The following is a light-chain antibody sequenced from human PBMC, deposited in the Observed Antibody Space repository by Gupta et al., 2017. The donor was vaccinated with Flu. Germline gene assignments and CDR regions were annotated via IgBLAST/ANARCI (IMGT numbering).Light chain of an antibody. Sequence: QSVPTQPPSASRTPGQRVTISCSGSNSNIGSNAVSWYQQLPGAAPKLVIYNSNLRPSGVPDRFSGSKSGTSVSLAIRGLQAEDEAVYYCASWAASVSGRMFGGGTKVTVL. V-gene: IGLV1-44*01. CDR2: NSN. CDR3: ASWAASVSGRM. J-gene: IGLJ3*02. CDR1: NSNIGSNA.